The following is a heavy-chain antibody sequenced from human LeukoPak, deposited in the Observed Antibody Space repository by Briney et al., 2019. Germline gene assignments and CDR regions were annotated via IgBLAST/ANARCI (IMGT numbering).Heavy chain of an antibody. D-gene: IGHD6-19*01. Sequence: PSETLSLTCTVSGGSTSNHFWSWIRQPPGKGLEWIGNIYTGGTTNYNPSLKSGVTISIDTSKNQLSLHLVSVTAADTAVYYCTKATKWLAFDDWGRGTLVTVSS. J-gene: IGHJ4*02. CDR2: IYTGGTT. CDR3: TKATKWLAFDD. V-gene: IGHV4-59*11. CDR1: GGSTSNHF.